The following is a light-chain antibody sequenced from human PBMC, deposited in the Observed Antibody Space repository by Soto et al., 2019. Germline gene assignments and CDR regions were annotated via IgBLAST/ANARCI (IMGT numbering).Light chain of an antibody. CDR2: YDV. CDR3: QVWDGTSDHSVV. Sequence: SYELTQPPAVSVAPGETATITCGGDNIGGKSVHWYQQKPGQAPVLIIYYDVSRPSGIPERISGSNSGNTATLTISRVEAGDEADFYCQVWDGTSDHSVVFGGGTKLTVL. J-gene: IGLJ2*01. V-gene: IGLV3-21*04. CDR1: NIGGKS.